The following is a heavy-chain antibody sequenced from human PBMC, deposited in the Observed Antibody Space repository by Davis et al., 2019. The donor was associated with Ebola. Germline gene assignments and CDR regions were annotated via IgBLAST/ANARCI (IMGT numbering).Heavy chain of an antibody. CDR1: GFTFSNYW. Sequence: GESLKISCVASGFTFSNYWMHWVRQAPGKGLVWVSRIKSDGSSTYYADSVKGRFTISRDNAKNSLYLQMNSLRAEDTAVYYCARDEFMYYYYGMDVWGQGTTVTVSS. J-gene: IGHJ6*02. CDR2: IKSDGSST. D-gene: IGHD3-10*01. CDR3: ARDEFMYYYYGMDV. V-gene: IGHV3-74*01.